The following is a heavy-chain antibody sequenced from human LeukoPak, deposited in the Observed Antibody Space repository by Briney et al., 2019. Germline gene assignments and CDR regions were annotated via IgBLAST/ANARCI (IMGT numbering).Heavy chain of an antibody. CDR1: GGSFSDYY. CDR2: MSPSGSS. J-gene: IGHJ6*03. CDR3: ARGRQDVNMILVVMAGVSYYLDV. V-gene: IGHV4-34*01. Sequence: SETLSLTCAVDGGSFSDYYWTWIRQTPGKGLEWIGEMSPSGSSNYGPSLKSRVTISVDTSKNQFSLKLRSVTAADTAVYYCARGRQDVNMILVVMAGVSYYLDVWSKGTTVTVS. D-gene: IGHD3-22*01.